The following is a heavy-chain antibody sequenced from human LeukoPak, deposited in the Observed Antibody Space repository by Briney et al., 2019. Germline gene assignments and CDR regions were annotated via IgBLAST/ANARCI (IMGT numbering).Heavy chain of an antibody. J-gene: IGHJ4*02. CDR3: ARDRGYFDY. Sequence: GGSLRLSCEVSGFTVSDAWMSWVRQAPGKGLEWVGRVKTKSEDGARDYAAPVKGRFTISRDNAKNSLYLQMNSLRAEDTAVYYCARDRGYFDYWGQGTLVTVSS. V-gene: IGHV3-15*01. CDR2: VKTKSEDGAR. D-gene: IGHD3-10*01. CDR1: GFTVSDAW.